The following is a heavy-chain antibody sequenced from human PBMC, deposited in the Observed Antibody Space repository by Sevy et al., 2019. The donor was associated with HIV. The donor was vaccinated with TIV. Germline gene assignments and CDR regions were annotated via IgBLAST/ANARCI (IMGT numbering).Heavy chain of an antibody. J-gene: IGHJ4*02. Sequence: GGSLRLSCAASGFTVSSNYMTWVRQAPGKGLEWVSVIYSGGNTYYADSVKGRFTISRDNSKNTLYLQMNRMRAEDTVVYYCARGHTMITYWGQGTLVTVSS. D-gene: IGHD3-16*01. CDR1: GFTVSSNY. CDR2: IYSGGNT. CDR3: ARGHTMITY. V-gene: IGHV3-53*01.